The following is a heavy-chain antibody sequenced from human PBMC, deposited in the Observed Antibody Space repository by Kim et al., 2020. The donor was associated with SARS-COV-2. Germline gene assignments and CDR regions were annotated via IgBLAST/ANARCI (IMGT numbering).Heavy chain of an antibody. Sequence: SETLSLTCAVSGDSISSGGYSWTWIRQPPGKGLEWIGYIYHGGSTYYNPSLKSRVTISVDRSKNQFSLKLSSVTAADTAVYYCARGLEDSRLNWFDPWGQGTLVTVSS. CDR1: GDSISSGGYS. V-gene: IGHV4-30-2*01. CDR3: ARGLEDSRLNWFDP. CDR2: IYHGGST. J-gene: IGHJ5*02. D-gene: IGHD6-13*01.